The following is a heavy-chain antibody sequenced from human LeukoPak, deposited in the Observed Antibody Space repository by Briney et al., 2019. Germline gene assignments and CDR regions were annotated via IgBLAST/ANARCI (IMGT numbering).Heavy chain of an antibody. D-gene: IGHD2-21*01. V-gene: IGHV3-21*01. CDR1: GFTFSSYS. CDR2: ISSSSSYI. Sequence: PGGPLRLFCAASGFTFSSYSMNWVRQAPGKGLEWVSSISSSSSYIYYADSVKGRFTISRDNAKNSLYLQMNSLRAEDTAVYYCAREKRRGEDYRGQGTLVTVSS. J-gene: IGHJ4*02. CDR3: AREKRRGEDY.